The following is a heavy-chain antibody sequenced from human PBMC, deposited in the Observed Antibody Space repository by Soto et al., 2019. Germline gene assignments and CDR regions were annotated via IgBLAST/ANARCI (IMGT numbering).Heavy chain of an antibody. J-gene: IGHJ6*03. CDR3: ARTGDYFYYYYMDV. D-gene: IGHD2-21*02. V-gene: IGHV4-39*01. CDR1: GDSFTSDTYC. CDR2: VYSSGTT. Sequence: SETLSLTCSVSGDSFTSDTYCWGWIRQPPGKGLEWIGTVYSSGTTYYNPSLRSRVTMSVDTSKNQFSLKLSSVTAADTAVYYCARTGDYFYYYYMDVWGKGTTVTVSS.